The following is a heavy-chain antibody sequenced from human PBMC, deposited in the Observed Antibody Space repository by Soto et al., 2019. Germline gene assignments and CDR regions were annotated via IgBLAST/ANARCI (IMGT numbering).Heavy chain of an antibody. CDR3: AKVGSSGWYDTLGVKRHYFDY. D-gene: IGHD6-19*01. J-gene: IGHJ4*02. Sequence: GGSLRLSCAASGFTFDDYAMHWVRQAPGKGLEWVSGISWNSGSIGYADSVKGRFTISRDNAKNSLYLQMNSLRAEDTALYYCAKVGSSGWYDTLGVKRHYFDYWGQGTLVTVSS. CDR1: GFTFDDYA. CDR2: ISWNSGSI. V-gene: IGHV3-9*01.